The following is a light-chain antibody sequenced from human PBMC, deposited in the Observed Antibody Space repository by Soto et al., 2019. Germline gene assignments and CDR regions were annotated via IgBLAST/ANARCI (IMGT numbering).Light chain of an antibody. CDR3: QQYGDRPRT. V-gene: IGKV3-15*01. CDR2: DAS. Sequence: EIVMTQSPATLSVSPGERATLSCRASQYIGSAVAWYHQRSGQAPRLLIFDASIRVPTTPARFSGIVSGTEFTLTISSLESEDFAVYFCQQYGDRPRTFGQGTKVDIK. CDR1: QYIGSA. J-gene: IGKJ1*01.